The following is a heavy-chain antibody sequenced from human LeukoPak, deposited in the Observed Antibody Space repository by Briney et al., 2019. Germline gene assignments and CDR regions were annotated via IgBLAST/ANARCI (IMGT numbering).Heavy chain of an antibody. Sequence: ASVKVSCKASGYTFTSYGISWVRQAPGQGLEWMGWISAYNGNTNYAQKLQGRVTMTTDASTSTAYMELRSLRSDDTAVYYCARVWGQWLARKKGDAFDIWGQGTMVTVSS. D-gene: IGHD6-19*01. J-gene: IGHJ3*02. CDR3: ARVWGQWLARKKGDAFDI. CDR1: GYTFTSYG. CDR2: ISAYNGNT. V-gene: IGHV1-18*01.